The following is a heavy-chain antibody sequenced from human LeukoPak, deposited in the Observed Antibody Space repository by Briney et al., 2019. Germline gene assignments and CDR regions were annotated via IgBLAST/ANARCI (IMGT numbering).Heavy chain of an antibody. CDR3: ARVSGGVSYN. D-gene: IGHD3-10*01. CDR2: IYYSGTT. Sequence: SETLSLTCTVSGGSISSYYWSWIRQPPGKGLEWIGSIYYSGTTYYNPSLKSRVTISVDTSKNQFSLKLSSVTAADTAVYYCARVSGGVSYNWGQGTLVTVSS. V-gene: IGHV4-59*08. CDR1: GGSISSYY. J-gene: IGHJ4*02.